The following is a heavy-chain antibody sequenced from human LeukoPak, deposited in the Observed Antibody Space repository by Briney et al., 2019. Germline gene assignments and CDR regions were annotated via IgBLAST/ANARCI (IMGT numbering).Heavy chain of an antibody. J-gene: IGHJ4*02. V-gene: IGHV1-18*01. Sequence: ASLKVSCKASGYTFTSFGISWGRQAPGQGLEWVGWNSAYNGNTKYAQKLPGRVTMTTDTSTSTAYMELRSLRSDDTAVYYCARGGYYYDSSGYYYQIPDYWGQGTLVTVSS. CDR2: NSAYNGNT. D-gene: IGHD3-22*01. CDR1: GYTFTSFG. CDR3: ARGGYYYDSSGYYYQIPDY.